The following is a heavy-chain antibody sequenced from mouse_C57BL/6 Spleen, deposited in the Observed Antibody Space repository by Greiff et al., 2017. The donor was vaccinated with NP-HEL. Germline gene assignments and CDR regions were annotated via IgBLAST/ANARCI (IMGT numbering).Heavy chain of an antibody. D-gene: IGHD2-3*01. CDR1: GYTFTDYE. CDR3: TKDGLDY. V-gene: IGHV1-15*01. J-gene: IGHJ2*01. CDR2: IDPDTGGT. Sequence: QVQLQQSGAELVRPGASVTLSCKASGYTFTDYEMHWVKQTPVHGLEWIGAIDPDTGGTAYNQKFKGKAILTADKSSSTAYMELRSLTSEDSAVYYCTKDGLDYWGQGTTLTVSS.